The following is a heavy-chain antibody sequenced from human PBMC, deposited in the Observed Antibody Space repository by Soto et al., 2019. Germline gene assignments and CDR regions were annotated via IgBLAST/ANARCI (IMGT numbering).Heavy chain of an antibody. J-gene: IGHJ6*02. CDR3: ARDSRDPDTAMGKDV. CDR2: IYSGGST. Sequence: GGSLRLSCAASGFTVSSNYMSWVRQAPGKGLEWVSVIYSGGSTYYADSVKGRFTFSRDNSKNTLYLQMNSLRAEDTAVYYCARDSRDPDTAMGKDVWGQGTTVTVSS. D-gene: IGHD5-18*01. V-gene: IGHV3-53*01. CDR1: GFTVSSNY.